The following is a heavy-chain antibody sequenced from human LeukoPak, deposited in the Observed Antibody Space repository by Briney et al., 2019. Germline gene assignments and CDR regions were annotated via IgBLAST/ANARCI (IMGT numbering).Heavy chain of an antibody. J-gene: IGHJ6*03. CDR3: ARDRPSYYYYYMDV. V-gene: IGHV3-11*04. CDR1: GFTFSDYY. CDR2: ISSSGSTI. Sequence: GGSLRLSCAASGFTFSDYYMSWIRQAPGKGLEWVSYISSSGSTIYYADSVKGRFTISRDNAKNSLYLQMNSLRAEDTAVYYCARDRPSYYYYYMDVWGKGTTVTVSS.